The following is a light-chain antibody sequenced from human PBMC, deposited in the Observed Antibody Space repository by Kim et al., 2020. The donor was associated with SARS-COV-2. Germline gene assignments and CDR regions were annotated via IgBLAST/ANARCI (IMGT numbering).Light chain of an antibody. J-gene: IGLJ3*02. CDR3: SSWDSSLRVWL. CDR2: RNN. Sequence: QTATITCTGDNNNVAAQGAAWLQQHRGHPPKLLSFRNNSRPSGISDRLSASRSGNTASLTITGLQPEDEADYYCSSWDSSLRVWLFGGGTKLTVL. V-gene: IGLV10-54*01. CDR1: NNNVAAQG.